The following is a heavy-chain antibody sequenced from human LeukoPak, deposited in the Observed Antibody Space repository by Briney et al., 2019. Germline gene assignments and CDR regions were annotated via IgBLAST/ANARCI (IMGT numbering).Heavy chain of an antibody. CDR2: IYYSGST. V-gene: IGHV4-59*01. CDR3: ARGDFCSKSNCYLRPVDV. Sequence: SETLSLTCTVSGGSISDYYWNWIRQPPGKGLEWIGYIYYSGSTTYNPSLKSRVTMSVDTAKNQFSLKLRSVTAADTAVYFCARGDFCSKSNCYLRPVDVWGKGTTVTVSS. D-gene: IGHD3-3*01. J-gene: IGHJ6*04. CDR1: GGSISDYY.